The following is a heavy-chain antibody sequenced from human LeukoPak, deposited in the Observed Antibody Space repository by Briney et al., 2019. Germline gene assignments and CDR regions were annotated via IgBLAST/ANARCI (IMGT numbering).Heavy chain of an antibody. Sequence: GGSLRLSCAASGFTFSSYAMHWVRQAPGKGLEWVAVISYDGSNKYYADSVKGRFTIPRDNSKNTLYLQMNSLRAEDTAVYYCARDPYYDFWSGYYDYWGQGTLVTVSS. CDR1: GFTFSSYA. J-gene: IGHJ4*02. D-gene: IGHD3-3*01. V-gene: IGHV3-30-3*01. CDR2: ISYDGSNK. CDR3: ARDPYYDFWSGYYDY.